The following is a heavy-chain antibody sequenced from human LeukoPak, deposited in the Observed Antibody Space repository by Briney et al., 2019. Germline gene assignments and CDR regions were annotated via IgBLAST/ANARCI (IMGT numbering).Heavy chain of an antibody. CDR2: IGPGVGST. CDR3: AKSVQLGWGSMWNY. CDR1: GFTFSSYA. D-gene: IGHD7-27*01. Sequence: GGSLRLSCAASGFTFSSYAMNWVRQAPGKGLEWVSSIGPGVGSTYYADFVKGRFTISRDNSKNTVYLQMNSLRAEDTALYYCAKSVQLGWGSMWNYWGRRILVTVSS. J-gene: IGHJ4*02. V-gene: IGHV3-23*01.